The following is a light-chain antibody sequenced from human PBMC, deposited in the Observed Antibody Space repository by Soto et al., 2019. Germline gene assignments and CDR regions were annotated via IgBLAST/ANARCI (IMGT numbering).Light chain of an antibody. Sequence: EIVLTQSPDTLSLSPGERATLSCRASQSIDSNTLGWYQQKPGQAPRLLIYGASSGATGIPDRFSGRGSGTDFTFTISRLEPEDFEVYYCHQYGRAFGQGTKVEIK. CDR2: GAS. V-gene: IGKV3-20*01. CDR1: QSIDSNT. J-gene: IGKJ1*01. CDR3: HQYGRA.